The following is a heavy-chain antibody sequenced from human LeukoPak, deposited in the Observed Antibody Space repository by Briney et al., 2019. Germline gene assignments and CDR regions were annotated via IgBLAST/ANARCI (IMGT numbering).Heavy chain of an antibody. J-gene: IGHJ4*02. V-gene: IGHV3-30*03. CDR2: ISYDGSNR. CDR1: GFTFSSYG. D-gene: IGHD3-3*01. CDR3: ATDQGDFWSAFDY. Sequence: GGSLRLSCAASGFTFSSYGMHWVRQAPGKGLEWVAVISYDGSNRFYADSVKGRFTISRDNSKNTVYLQMNSLRAEDTAVYYCATDQGDFWSAFDYWGQGTLVTVSS.